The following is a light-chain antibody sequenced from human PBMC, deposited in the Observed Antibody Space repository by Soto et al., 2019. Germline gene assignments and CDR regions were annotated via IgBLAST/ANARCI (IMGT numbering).Light chain of an antibody. CDR1: QSVSTY. CDR3: HQRSNWPRT. CDR2: DAS. Sequence: EIVLTQSPATLSLSPGERDTISCRASQSVSTYLAWYQQKPGQAPRLLIYDASNRATGIPARFSGSGSGTDLTLTISSLETEDFAVYYCHQRSNWPRTFGQGTKVEVK. V-gene: IGKV3-11*01. J-gene: IGKJ1*01.